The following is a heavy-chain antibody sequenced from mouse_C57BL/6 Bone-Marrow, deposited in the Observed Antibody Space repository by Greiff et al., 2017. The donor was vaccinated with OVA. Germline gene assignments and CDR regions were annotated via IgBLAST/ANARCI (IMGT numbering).Heavy chain of an antibody. J-gene: IGHJ2*01. CDR3: ARYDSNYKGY. D-gene: IGHD2-5*01. V-gene: IGHV1-42*01. CDR1: GYSFTGYY. CDR2: INPSTGGT. Sequence: VQLKQSGPELVKPGASVKISCKASGYSFTGYYMNWVKQSPEKSLEWIGEINPSTGGTTYNQKFKAKATLTVDKSSSTAYMQLKSLTSEDSAVYYCARYDSNYKGYWGQGTTLTVSS.